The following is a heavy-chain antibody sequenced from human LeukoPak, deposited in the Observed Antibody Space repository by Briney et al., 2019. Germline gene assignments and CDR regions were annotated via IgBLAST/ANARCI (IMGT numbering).Heavy chain of an antibody. D-gene: IGHD3-22*01. CDR3: ARSPTGWYYDSSGYSSYYFDY. CDR1: GFIFTDYW. CDR2: ISGDGRAT. J-gene: IGHJ4*02. V-gene: IGHV3-74*01. Sequence: GGSLRLSCAASGFIFTDYWMHWVRQGPGKELVWVARISGDGRATTYADSVKGRFTISRDNAKNSLYLQMNSLRAEDTAVYYCARSPTGWYYDSSGYSSYYFDYWGQGTLVTVSS.